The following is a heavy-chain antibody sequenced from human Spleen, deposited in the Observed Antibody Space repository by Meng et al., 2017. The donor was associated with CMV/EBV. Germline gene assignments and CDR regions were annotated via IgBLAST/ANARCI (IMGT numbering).Heavy chain of an antibody. Sequence: GGSISSSSYYWGWIRQPPGKGLEWIGSIYYSGSTYYNPSLKSRVTISVDTSKNQFSLKLSSVTAADTAVYYCARIRDDFWSGYFDYWGQGTLVTVSS. V-gene: IGHV4-39*07. CDR2: IYYSGST. J-gene: IGHJ4*02. CDR3: ARIRDDFWSGYFDY. CDR1: GGSISSSSYY. D-gene: IGHD3-3*01.